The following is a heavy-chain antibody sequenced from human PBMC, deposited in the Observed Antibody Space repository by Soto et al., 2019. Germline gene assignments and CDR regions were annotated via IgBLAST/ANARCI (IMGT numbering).Heavy chain of an antibody. J-gene: IGHJ4*02. D-gene: IGHD6-19*01. V-gene: IGHV4-4*02. Sequence: QVQLQESGPGLVKPSGTLSLTCGVSRGSVSSNNWWTWVRQPPGQGLEWIGEIYQTRTTNYNPTLQSRVTISLDKSNNHCSLTLNSVTAADTAVYYCARRIALSGTAGAPGDWGQGTLVIVSS. CDR1: RGSVSSNNW. CDR2: IYQTRTT. CDR3: ARRIALSGTAGAPGD.